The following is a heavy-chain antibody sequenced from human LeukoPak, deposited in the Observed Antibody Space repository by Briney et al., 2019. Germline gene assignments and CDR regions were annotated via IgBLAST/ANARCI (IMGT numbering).Heavy chain of an antibody. CDR3: ARDRYYDILTGYCAFDI. Sequence: SETLSLTCTVSGGSISRYYWSWIRQPPGKGLEWIGYIYHSGSTYYNPSLKSRVTISVDRSKNQFSLKLSSVTAADTAVYYCARDRYYDILTGYCAFDIWGQGTMVTASS. CDR1: GGSISRYY. D-gene: IGHD3-9*01. V-gene: IGHV4-59*12. CDR2: IYHSGST. J-gene: IGHJ3*02.